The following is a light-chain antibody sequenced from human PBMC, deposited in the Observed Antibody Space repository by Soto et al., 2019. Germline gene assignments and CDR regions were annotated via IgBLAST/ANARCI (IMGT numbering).Light chain of an antibody. J-gene: IGKJ1*01. V-gene: IGKV1-5*03. CDR2: RAS. CDR1: QNIGTW. Sequence: DIQMTQSPSTLSASVGDRVTITCRASQNIGTWLAWYQQKPGKAPKLLIYRASTLESGVPLRFSGSGSGTEFTLTISSLQPDDFATYYCQQYNSYSRAFGQGTKVEIK. CDR3: QQYNSYSRA.